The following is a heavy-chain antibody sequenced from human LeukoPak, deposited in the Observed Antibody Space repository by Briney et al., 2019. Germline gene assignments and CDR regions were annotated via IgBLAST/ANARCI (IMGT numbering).Heavy chain of an antibody. CDR2: IIPIFGTA. Sequence: ASVKVSCKASGGTFSSYAISWVRQAPRQGLEWMGGIIPIFGTANYAQKFQGRVTITADESTSTAYMELSSLRSEDTAVYYCARAHSNPIRYDFWSGYYRTGHGLRGFDPWGQGTLVTVSS. J-gene: IGHJ5*02. V-gene: IGHV1-69*13. D-gene: IGHD3-3*01. CDR1: GGTFSSYA. CDR3: ARAHSNPIRYDFWSGYYRTGHGLRGFDP.